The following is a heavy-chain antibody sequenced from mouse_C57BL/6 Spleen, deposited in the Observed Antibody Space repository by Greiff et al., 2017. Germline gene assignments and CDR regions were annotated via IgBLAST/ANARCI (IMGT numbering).Heavy chain of an antibody. CDR3: ARLVGGDYAMDY. CDR2: IWSGGST. CDR1: GFSLTSYG. J-gene: IGHJ4*01. D-gene: IGHD1-1*01. V-gene: IGHV2-2*01. Sequence: VKVEESGPGLVQPSQSLSITCTVSGFSLTSYGVHWVRQSPGKGLEWLGVIWSGGSTDYNAAFISRLSISKDNSKSQVFFKMNSLQADDTAIYYCARLVGGDYAMDYWGQGTSVTVSS.